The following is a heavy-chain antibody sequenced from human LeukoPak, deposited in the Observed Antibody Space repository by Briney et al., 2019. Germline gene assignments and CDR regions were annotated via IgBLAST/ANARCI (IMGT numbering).Heavy chain of an antibody. J-gene: IGHJ4*02. V-gene: IGHV4-38-2*01. CDR1: GYAIRTGYY. CDR3: ARYRYGGPADY. Sequence: SETLSLTCAVSGYAIRTGYYWGWLRQPPRKELEWIGSVYHGGSTYYTPSLKSRVTISVDTSKDHFSLSLNSVTVADTAVYYCARYRYGGPADYWGQGTLVTVSS. CDR2: VYHGGST. D-gene: IGHD3-16*02.